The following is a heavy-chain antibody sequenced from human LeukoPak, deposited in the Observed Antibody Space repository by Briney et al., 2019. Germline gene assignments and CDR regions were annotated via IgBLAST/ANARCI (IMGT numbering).Heavy chain of an antibody. Sequence: SQTLSLTCAVSGGSISSGGYSWSWIRQPPGKGLEWIGYIYHSGSTYYNPSLKSRVTISVDRSKNQFSLKLSSVTAADTAVYYCAARGYSGYDPSYYFDYWGQGTLVTVSS. J-gene: IGHJ4*02. CDR3: AARGYSGYDPSYYFDY. CDR1: GGSISSGGYS. CDR2: IYHSGST. D-gene: IGHD5-12*01. V-gene: IGHV4-30-2*01.